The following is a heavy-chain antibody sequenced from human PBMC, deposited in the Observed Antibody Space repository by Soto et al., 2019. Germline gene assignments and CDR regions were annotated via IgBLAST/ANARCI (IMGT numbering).Heavy chain of an antibody. CDR3: ARTDVSSGYRA. D-gene: IGHD3-3*01. CDR1: GGSVSSDSYY. V-gene: IGHV4-61*01. Sequence: PSETLSLTCTVSGGSVSSDSYYWSWIRQPPGKGLEWIGYIYYSGSTNYNPSLKSRVTISVDTSKNQFSLKLSSVTAADTAVYYCARTDVSSGYRAWGQGTLVTVSS. J-gene: IGHJ5*02. CDR2: IYYSGST.